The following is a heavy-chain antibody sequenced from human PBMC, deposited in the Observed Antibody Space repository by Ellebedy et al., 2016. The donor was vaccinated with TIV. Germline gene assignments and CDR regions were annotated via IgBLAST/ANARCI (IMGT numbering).Heavy chain of an antibody. J-gene: IGHJ4*02. CDR1: GFTFSTYA. D-gene: IGHD4-17*01. CDR3: AKDRNGDYVVYFDY. CDR2: ISGSGGST. Sequence: PGGSLRLSCTASGFTFSTYAMSWVRQAPGKGLEWVSAISGSGGSTYYADSVKGRFTIPRDSSKNTLFLQMNSLRAEDTAIYYCAKDRNGDYVVYFDYWGQGTLVTVSS. V-gene: IGHV3-23*01.